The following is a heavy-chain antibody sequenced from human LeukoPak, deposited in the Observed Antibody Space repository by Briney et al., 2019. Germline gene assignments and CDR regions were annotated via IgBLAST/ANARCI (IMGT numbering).Heavy chain of an antibody. CDR2: IYHSGST. CDR1: GGSISSGGYY. V-gene: IGHV4-30-2*01. D-gene: IGHD1-20*01. Sequence: SETLSLTCTVSGGSISSGGYYWSWIRQPPGKGLEWIGYIYHSGSTYYNPSLKSRVTISVDRSKNQFSLKLSSVTAVDTAVYYCASRITGTRPSSANDYWGQGTLVTVSS. CDR3: ASRITGTRPSSANDY. J-gene: IGHJ4*02.